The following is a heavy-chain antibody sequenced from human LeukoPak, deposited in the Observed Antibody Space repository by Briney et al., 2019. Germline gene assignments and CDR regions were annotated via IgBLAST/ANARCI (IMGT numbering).Heavy chain of an antibody. V-gene: IGHV1-69*13. CDR1: GGTFSSYA. D-gene: IGHD6-19*01. CDR2: IIPIFGTA. Sequence: SVKVSCKASGGTFSSYAISWVRQAPGQGLEWMGGIIPIFGTANYAQKFQGRVTITADESTSTAYMELSSLRSEDTAVYYRARGYGRGWSDYYFDYWGQGTLVTVSS. J-gene: IGHJ4*02. CDR3: ARGYGRGWSDYYFDY.